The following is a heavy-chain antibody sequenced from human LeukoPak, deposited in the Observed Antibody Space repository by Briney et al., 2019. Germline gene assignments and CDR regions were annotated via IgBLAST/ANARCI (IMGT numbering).Heavy chain of an antibody. Sequence: GGALRLSCAASGVTFSSYSMNWGRPAPGKGLEWVSSISSSSSYIYYADSVKGRFTISRDNAKNSLYLQMNSLRAEDTAVYYCARGLGGYAFDIWGQGTMVTVSS. V-gene: IGHV3-21*01. CDR1: GVTFSSYS. D-gene: IGHD3-16*01. J-gene: IGHJ3*02. CDR3: ARGLGGYAFDI. CDR2: ISSSSSYI.